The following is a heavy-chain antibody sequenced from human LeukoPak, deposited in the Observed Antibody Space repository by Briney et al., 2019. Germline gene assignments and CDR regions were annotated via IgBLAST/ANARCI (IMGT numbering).Heavy chain of an antibody. V-gene: IGHV4-39*07. J-gene: IGHJ6*03. D-gene: IGHD3-10*01. Sequence: SETLSLTCTVSGGSFSSSSYYWGWIRQPPGKGLEWIGSIYYSGSTYYNPSLKSRLTISVDTSKNQFSLKLSSVTAADTAVYYCARGRSSMVRGYYYYYMDVWGKGTTVTISS. CDR1: GGSFSSSSYY. CDR2: IYYSGST. CDR3: ARGRSSMVRGYYYYYMDV.